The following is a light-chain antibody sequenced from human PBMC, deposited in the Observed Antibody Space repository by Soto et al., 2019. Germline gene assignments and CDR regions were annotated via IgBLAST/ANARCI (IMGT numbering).Light chain of an antibody. CDR3: QQYNNWPPIT. Sequence: EIVMTQSPATLSVSPGERATLSCRASQSLSSNLAWYQQKPGQAPRLLIYGASTRATSIPARFSGSGSGTEITLTISSLQSEDFAVNYWQQYNNWPPITFGQGTRLEIK. V-gene: IGKV3-15*01. J-gene: IGKJ5*01. CDR1: QSLSSN. CDR2: GAS.